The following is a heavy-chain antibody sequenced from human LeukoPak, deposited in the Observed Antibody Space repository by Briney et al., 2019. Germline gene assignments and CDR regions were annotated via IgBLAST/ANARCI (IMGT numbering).Heavy chain of an antibody. CDR2: ISYDGSNK. CDR3: AKGLYDSSGYYYNDAFDI. CDR1: GFTFSSCG. D-gene: IGHD3-22*01. Sequence: GSLRLSCVASGFTFSSCGMHWVRQAPGKGLEWVAVISYDGSNKYYADSVKGRFTISRDNSKNTLYLQMNSLRAEDTAVYYCAKGLYDSSGYYYNDAFDIWGQGTMVTVSS. J-gene: IGHJ3*02. V-gene: IGHV3-30*18.